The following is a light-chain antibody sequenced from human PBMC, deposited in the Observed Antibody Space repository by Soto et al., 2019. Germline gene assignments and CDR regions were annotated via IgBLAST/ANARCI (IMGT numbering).Light chain of an antibody. J-gene: IGKJ1*01. Sequence: EIVMTQSPATLSVSPGERATLSYRASQSVSSNLAWYQQKFGQPPRLLIYGASTRATGIPARFSGSGSGTEFTLTISSLQSEDFAVYYCQHYNNRPPWTFGQGTKVEIK. CDR1: QSVSSN. V-gene: IGKV3-15*01. CDR3: QHYNNRPPWT. CDR2: GAS.